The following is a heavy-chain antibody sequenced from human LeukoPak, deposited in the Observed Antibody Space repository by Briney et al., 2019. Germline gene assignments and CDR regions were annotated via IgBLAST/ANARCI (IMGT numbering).Heavy chain of an antibody. D-gene: IGHD6-13*01. CDR3: AGGQQLIHIPYNWFDP. J-gene: IGHJ5*02. Sequence: GGSLRLSCAASGFTFSSSVMHWVRQAPGQGLECVALIWYEGTNKDYADSVKGRFTISRDNSKNTLYLQMDSLRAEDTAVYYCAGGQQLIHIPYNWFDPWGQGTLVTVSS. CDR2: IWYEGTNK. CDR1: GFTFSSSV. V-gene: IGHV3-33*01.